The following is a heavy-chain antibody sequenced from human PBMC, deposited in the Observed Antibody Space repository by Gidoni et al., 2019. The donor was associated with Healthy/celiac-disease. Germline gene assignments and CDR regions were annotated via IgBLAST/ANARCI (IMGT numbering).Heavy chain of an antibody. D-gene: IGHD6-13*01. J-gene: IGHJ3*02. Sequence: GVRQATGKGLEWVSAIGTAGDTYYPGSVKGRFTISRENAKNSLYLQMNSLRAGDTAVYYCARGRHLGYSSSWYLGTHIFDIWGQGTMVTVSS. CDR2: IGTAGDT. V-gene: IGHV3-13*01. CDR3: ARGRHLGYSSSWYLGTHIFDI.